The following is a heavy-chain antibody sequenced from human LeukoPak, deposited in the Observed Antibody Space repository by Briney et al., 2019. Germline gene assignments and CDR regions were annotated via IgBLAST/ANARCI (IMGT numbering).Heavy chain of an antibody. J-gene: IGHJ3*02. Sequence: SETLSLTCTVSGGSISSYYWSWIRQPPGKGLEWIGYIYYSGSTNYNPSLKSRVTISVDTSKNQFSLKLSSVTAADTAVYYCARHGYSYGPPSAFDIWGQGTMATVSS. CDR1: GGSISSYY. CDR3: ARHGYSYGPPSAFDI. D-gene: IGHD5-18*01. V-gene: IGHV4-59*08. CDR2: IYYSGST.